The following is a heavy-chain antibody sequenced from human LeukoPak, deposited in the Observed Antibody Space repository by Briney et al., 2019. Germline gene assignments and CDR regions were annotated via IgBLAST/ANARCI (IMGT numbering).Heavy chain of an antibody. CDR1: GGSINFYY. CDR3: ARGIADPYSFDS. V-gene: IGHV4-4*07. Sequence: SQTLSLTCTVSGGSINFYYWSWIRQPAGKGLEWIGRIYSTGSTNYSPSLKSRVTMSVDKSKNQFSLNLSSVTAADTAVYYCARGIADPYSFDSWGQGTLVTVSS. CDR2: IYSTGST. D-gene: IGHD6-13*01. J-gene: IGHJ4*02.